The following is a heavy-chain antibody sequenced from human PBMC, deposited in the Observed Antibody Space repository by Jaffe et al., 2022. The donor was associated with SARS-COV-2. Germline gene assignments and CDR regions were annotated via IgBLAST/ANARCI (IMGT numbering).Heavy chain of an antibody. CDR1: GFTLSNYW. Sequence: EVQLVESGGGLVPPGGSLTLSCAASGFTLSNYWLYWVRQSPGKGLEWVAYFKGDGSSTKFADSVKGRFTFSRGNARNILYLQMNNLRAEDTAMYYCARDGPAIMVDFDFWGRGTLVTVSS. J-gene: IGHJ4*02. D-gene: IGHD3-16*01. CDR3: ARDGPAIMVDFDF. CDR2: FKGDGSST. V-gene: IGHV3-74*01.